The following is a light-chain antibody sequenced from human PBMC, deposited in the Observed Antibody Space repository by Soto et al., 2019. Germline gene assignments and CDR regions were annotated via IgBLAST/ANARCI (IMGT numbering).Light chain of an antibody. CDR3: SSYTSSSTYV. Sequence: QSVLTPPASVSGSPGQSIALSCTGTSSDIGGYNYVSWYQQHPGKAPKLMIYEVSNRPSGVSNRFSGSKSGNTASLTISGLQAEDEADYYCSSYTSSSTYVFGTGTKVTVL. J-gene: IGLJ1*01. CDR2: EVS. CDR1: SSDIGGYNY. V-gene: IGLV2-14*01.